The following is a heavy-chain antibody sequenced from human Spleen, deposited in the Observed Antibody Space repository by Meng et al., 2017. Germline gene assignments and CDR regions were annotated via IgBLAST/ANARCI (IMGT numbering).Heavy chain of an antibody. J-gene: IGHJ4*02. CDR2: IIPIFGTA. CDR3: ARDRWGVNDY. D-gene: IGHD3-16*01. CDR1: GGAFSSYA. V-gene: IGHV1-69*06. Sequence: QLQVVQFVAEAQRLVSSVKVPYKASGGAFSSYAISWVRQAPGQGLEWMGGIIPIFGTANYAQKFQGRVTITADKSTSTAYMELSSLRSEDTAVYYCARDRWGVNDYWGQGTLVTVSS.